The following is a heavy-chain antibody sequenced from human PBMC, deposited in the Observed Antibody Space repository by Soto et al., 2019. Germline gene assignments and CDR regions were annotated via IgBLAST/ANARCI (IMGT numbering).Heavy chain of an antibody. CDR3: ARVEGFHNDAFDI. J-gene: IGHJ3*02. V-gene: IGHV1-69*02. CDR1: GGTFSSYT. CDR2: IIPLLGIA. Sequence: QVQLVQSGAEVKKPGSSVKVSCKASGGTFSSYTISWVRQAPGQGLEWMGRIIPLLGIANYAQKFHGRVTITADKATSTAYMELSSLRSEDMAVYYCARVEGFHNDAFDIWGQGTMVTVSS.